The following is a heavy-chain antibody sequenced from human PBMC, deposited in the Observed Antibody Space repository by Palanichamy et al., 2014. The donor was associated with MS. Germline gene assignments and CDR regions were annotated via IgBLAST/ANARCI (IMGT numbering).Heavy chain of an antibody. CDR3: ARWNSGRPDY. J-gene: IGHJ4*02. D-gene: IGHD1-26*01. V-gene: IGHV3-72*01. Sequence: EVQLVESGGGLVQPGGSLRLSCAVSGFTFSDHYMDWVRQAPGKGLEWVGRTRNKAQSYTIEYASSVKGRFTISRDDSKNSLYLQMSSLKTVDTAVYYCARWNSGRPDYWGQGTLVTVSS. CDR2: TRNKAQSYTI. CDR1: GFTFSDHY.